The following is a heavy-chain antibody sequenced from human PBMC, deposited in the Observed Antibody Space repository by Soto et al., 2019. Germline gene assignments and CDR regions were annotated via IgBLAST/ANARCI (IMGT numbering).Heavy chain of an antibody. V-gene: IGHV4-59*02. CDR1: GGSVSNYY. CDR2: IYYTGTH. Sequence: SETLSLTCPVSGGSVSNYYWSWVRQPPGKRLEWIGYIYYTGTHDYNPSLRGRATISVDTSKDQFSLKLTSVTAADTAVYYCTRDRDRHSSGLPSFDPWGQGILVTVSS. J-gene: IGHJ5*02. D-gene: IGHD3-22*01. CDR3: TRDRDRHSSGLPSFDP.